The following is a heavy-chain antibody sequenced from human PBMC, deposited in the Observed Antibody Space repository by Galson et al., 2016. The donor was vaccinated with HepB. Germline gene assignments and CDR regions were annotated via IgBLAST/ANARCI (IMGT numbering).Heavy chain of an antibody. CDR3: AGDRGRWPDGGWGF. CDR1: GDSMSHYY. J-gene: IGHJ4*02. D-gene: IGHD5-24*01. V-gene: IGHV4-59*01. Sequence: SETLSLTCTVSGDSMSHYYWSWLRQPPGKGLEWIGYIDGSGSTNYNPSLKSRVAMSVDTSKNQFSLRLTSVTAADTAVFYCAGDRGRWPDGGWGFWGRGTLVTVSS. CDR2: IDGSGST.